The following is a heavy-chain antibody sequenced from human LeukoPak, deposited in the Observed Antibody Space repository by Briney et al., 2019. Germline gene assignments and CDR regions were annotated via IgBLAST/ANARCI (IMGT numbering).Heavy chain of an antibody. J-gene: IGHJ4*02. CDR3: ARGAIAARPLY. V-gene: IGHV4-39*07. CDR2: IYYSGTT. CDR1: GGSISSSSYY. D-gene: IGHD6-6*01. Sequence: SETLSLTCTVSGGSISSSSYYWGWIRQPPGKGLEWIGSIYYSGTTYYNPSLKSRVTISVDTSKNQFSLKLSSVTAADTAVYYCARGAIAARPLYWGQGTLVTVSS.